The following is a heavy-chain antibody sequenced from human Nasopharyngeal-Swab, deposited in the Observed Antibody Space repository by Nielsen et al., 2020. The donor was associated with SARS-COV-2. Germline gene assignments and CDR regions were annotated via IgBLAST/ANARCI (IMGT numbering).Heavy chain of an antibody. CDR2: IWYDGSNK. CDR3: ARGRTSGYSYGFYFDY. CDR1: GLTFSSYG. V-gene: IGHV3-33*01. J-gene: IGHJ4*02. D-gene: IGHD5-18*01. Sequence: GGSLRLSCAASGLTFSSYGMHWVRQAPGKGLEWVAVIWYDGSNKYYADSVKGRFTISRDNSKNTLYLQMNSLRAEDTAVYYCARGRTSGYSYGFYFDYWGQGTLVTVSS.